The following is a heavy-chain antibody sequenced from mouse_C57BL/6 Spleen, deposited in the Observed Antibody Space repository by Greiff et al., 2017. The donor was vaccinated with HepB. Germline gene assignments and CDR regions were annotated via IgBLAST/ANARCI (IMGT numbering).Heavy chain of an antibody. Sequence: EVQLQQSGPELVKPGASVKISCKASGYSFTGYYMNWVKQSPEKSLEWIGEINPSTGGTTYNQKFKAKATLTVDKSSSTAYMQLKSLTSEDSAVYYCASYYYGSSYLPFDYWGQGTTLTVSS. CDR2: INPSTGGT. CDR3: ASYYYGSSYLPFDY. D-gene: IGHD1-1*01. J-gene: IGHJ2*01. V-gene: IGHV1-42*01. CDR1: GYSFTGYY.